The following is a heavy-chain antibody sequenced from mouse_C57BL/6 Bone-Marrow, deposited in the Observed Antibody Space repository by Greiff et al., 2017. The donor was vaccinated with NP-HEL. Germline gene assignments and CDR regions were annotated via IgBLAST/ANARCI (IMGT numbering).Heavy chain of an antibody. V-gene: IGHV1-26*01. CDR1: GYTFTDYY. Sequence: EVQLQQSGPELVKPGASVKISCKASGYTFTDYYMNWVKQSHGKSLEWIGDINPNNGGTSYNQKFKGKATLTVDKSSSTAYMELRSLTSEDSAVYYCARGGLGTGYWGQGTTLTVSS. CDR3: ARGGLGTGY. CDR2: INPNNGGT. D-gene: IGHD3-3*01. J-gene: IGHJ2*01.